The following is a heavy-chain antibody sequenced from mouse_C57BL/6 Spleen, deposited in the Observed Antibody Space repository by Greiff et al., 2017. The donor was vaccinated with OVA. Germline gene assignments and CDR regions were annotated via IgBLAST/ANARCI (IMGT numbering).Heavy chain of an antibody. CDR2: INYDGSST. V-gene: IGHV5-16*01. Sequence: LVESEGGLVQPGSSMKLSCTASGFTFSDYYMAWVRQVPEKGLEWVANINYDGSSTYYLDSLKSRFIISRDNAKNILYLQMSSLKSEDTATYYCARGDGYYVDWFAYWGQGTLVTVSA. J-gene: IGHJ3*01. CDR3: ARGDGYYVDWFAY. CDR1: GFTFSDYY. D-gene: IGHD2-3*01.